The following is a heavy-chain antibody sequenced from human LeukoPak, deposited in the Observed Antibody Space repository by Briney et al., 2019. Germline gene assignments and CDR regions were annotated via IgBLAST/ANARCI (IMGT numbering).Heavy chain of an antibody. D-gene: IGHD1-26*01. CDR2: IYYSGST. V-gene: IGHV4-59*01. CDR3: ASSGSYRNDAFDI. Sequence: SETLSLTCTVSGGSISSYYWSWIRQPPGKGLEWIGYIYYSGSTNYNPSLKSRVTISVDTSKNQFSLKLSSVTAADTAVYYRASSGSYRNDAFDIWGQGTMVTVSS. CDR1: GGSISSYY. J-gene: IGHJ3*02.